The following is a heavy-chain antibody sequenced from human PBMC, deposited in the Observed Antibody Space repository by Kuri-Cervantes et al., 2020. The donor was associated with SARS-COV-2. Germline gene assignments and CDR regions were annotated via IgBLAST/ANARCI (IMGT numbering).Heavy chain of an antibody. CDR3: ARYEGEGSDAFDI. CDR1: GFTFSSYS. D-gene: IGHD3-16*01. V-gene: IGHV3-21*01. J-gene: IGHJ3*02. CDR2: ISSSSSYI. Sequence: GGSLRLSCAASGFTFSSYSMNWVRQAPGKGLEWVSSISSSSSYIYYADSMKGRFTISRDNAKNSLYLQMNSLRAEDTAVYYCARYEGEGSDAFDIWGQGTMGTGSS.